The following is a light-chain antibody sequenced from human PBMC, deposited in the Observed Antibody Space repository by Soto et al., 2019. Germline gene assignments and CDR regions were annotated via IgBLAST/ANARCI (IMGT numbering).Light chain of an antibody. V-gene: IGKV3-20*01. Sequence: IVLTPPPGTLSLSPGERASLSCRGSQSVSSTYLAWYQQKPGQAPRLLIFGASSRATGIPDRFSGSGSGTEFTLTISGLQSEDFAVYYCQQYNNWPPLTFGGGTKVDIK. J-gene: IGKJ4*01. CDR2: GAS. CDR1: QSVSSTY. CDR3: QQYNNWPPLT.